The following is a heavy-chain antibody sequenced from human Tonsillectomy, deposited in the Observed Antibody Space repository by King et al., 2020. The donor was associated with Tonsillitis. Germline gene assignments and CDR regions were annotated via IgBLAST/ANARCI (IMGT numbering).Heavy chain of an antibody. CDR2: IKTKGDGGTT. D-gene: IGHD1-26*01. V-gene: IGHV3-15*01. CDR1: GFTFSDAW. J-gene: IGHJ4*02. Sequence: VQLVESGGGLVKPGGSLRLSCAASGFTFSDAWMTWVRQAPGKGLEWVGLIKTKGDGGTTEYAAPVKGRFTISRDDSKHTLYLQMNSLKTEDTAVYYCTTSGSYPQSRDYWGQGTLVAISS. CDR3: TTSGSYPQSRDY.